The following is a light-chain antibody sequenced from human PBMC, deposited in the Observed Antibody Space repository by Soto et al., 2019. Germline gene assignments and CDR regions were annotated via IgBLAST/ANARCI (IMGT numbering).Light chain of an antibody. CDR3: QSYDSSLSGWV. Sequence: QSVLTQPPSVSGATGQRVTISCTGSSSNIGAGYNVHWYQQLPGTAPKLLIYGNSNRPSGVPYRFSGSKSGTSASLAITGLQAEDEADYYCQSYDSSLSGWVFGGGTQLTVL. J-gene: IGLJ3*02. CDR2: GNS. CDR1: SSNIGAGYN. V-gene: IGLV1-40*01.